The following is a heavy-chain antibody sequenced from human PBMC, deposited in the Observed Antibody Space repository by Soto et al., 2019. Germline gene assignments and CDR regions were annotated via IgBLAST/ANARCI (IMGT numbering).Heavy chain of an antibody. V-gene: IGHV1-3*01. CDR1: GYTFTSSG. Sequence: GASVKLSCKASGYTFTSSGMHWVRQAPGRKLEKMGWINGNNGNTRYSQNFQGRVTITRDTSASTDYMELGSLRSEDTPVYYCGREVPGLELRLNYYYYGMDVWG. CDR3: GREVPGLELRLNYYYYGMDV. CDR2: INGNNGNT. D-gene: IGHD1-7*01. J-gene: IGHJ6*02.